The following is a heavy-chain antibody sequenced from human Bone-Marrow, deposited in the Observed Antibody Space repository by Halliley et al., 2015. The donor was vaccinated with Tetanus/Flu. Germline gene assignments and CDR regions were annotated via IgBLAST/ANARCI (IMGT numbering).Heavy chain of an antibody. Sequence: VQLVQSGAEVKKPGESLKISCKGSGYSFSTYWIAWVRQMPGKGLEWMGIIYPADSDTRYSPSFRGQVTISADKSISTAYLQWSSLKAPDTAMYYCAGLDMVRGVLEREDYWGQGTLVTVSS. CDR2: IYPADSDT. CDR3: AGLDMVRGVLEREDY. J-gene: IGHJ4*02. CDR1: GYSFSTYW. V-gene: IGHV5-51*03. D-gene: IGHD3-10*01.